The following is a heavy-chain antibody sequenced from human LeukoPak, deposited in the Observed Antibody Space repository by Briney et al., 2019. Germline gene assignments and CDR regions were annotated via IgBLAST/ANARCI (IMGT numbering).Heavy chain of an antibody. CDR2: IESNGLT. V-gene: IGHV3-74*01. CDR3: AKAATYFYGSVTYDWFES. CDR1: GFTFSSYW. Sequence: GGSLKLSCEASGFTFSSYWMHWVRQVPGKGLMWVSRIESNGLTLYADSVRDRFTISRDNGKSTIYLQMNSLRVDDTAIYYCAKAATYFYGSVTYDWFESWGQGTLVTVSS. D-gene: IGHD3-10*01. J-gene: IGHJ5*01.